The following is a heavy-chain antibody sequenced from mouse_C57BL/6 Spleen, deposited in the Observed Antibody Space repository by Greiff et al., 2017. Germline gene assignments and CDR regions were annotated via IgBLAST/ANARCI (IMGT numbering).Heavy chain of an antibody. D-gene: IGHD1-1*01. CDR2: IDPETGGT. CDR1: GYTFTDYE. Sequence: QVHVKQSGAELVRPGASVTLSCKASGYTFTDYEMHWVKQTPVHGLEWIGAIDPETGGTAYNQKFKGKAILTADKSSSTAYMELRSLTSEDSAVYYCTRSTVVAPYAMDYWGQGTSVTVSS. J-gene: IGHJ4*01. CDR3: TRSTVVAPYAMDY. V-gene: IGHV1-15*01.